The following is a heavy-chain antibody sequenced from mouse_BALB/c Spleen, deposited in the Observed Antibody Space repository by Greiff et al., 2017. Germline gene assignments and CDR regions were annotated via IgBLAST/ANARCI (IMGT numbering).Heavy chain of an antibody. D-gene: IGHD1-1*01. CDR1: GYTFTEYI. J-gene: IGHJ4*01. CDR3: ARDEDIYYYGGGDAMDY. Sequence: QVQLQQSGAELVKPGASVKLSCKASGYTFTEYIIHWVKQRPGQGLEWIGWFYPGSGSIKYNEKFKDKATLTADKSSSTGYMELSRLTSEDSAVYFCARDEDIYYYGGGDAMDYWGQGTSVTVSS. V-gene: IGHV1-62-2*01. CDR2: FYPGSGSI.